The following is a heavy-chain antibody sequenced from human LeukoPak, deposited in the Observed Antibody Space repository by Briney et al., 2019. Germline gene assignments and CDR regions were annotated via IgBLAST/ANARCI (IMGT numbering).Heavy chain of an antibody. CDR1: GGTISSYY. J-gene: IGHJ4*02. Sequence: KASETLSLTCTVSGGTISSYYWNWIRQPPGKGLEWIGYIHYSGSTKYNPSLKSRVTISVDTSKNQFSLKLSSVTAADTAVYYCATWYSSGWAFDYWGQGTLVTVSS. D-gene: IGHD6-19*01. V-gene: IGHV4-59*08. CDR2: IHYSGST. CDR3: ATWYSSGWAFDY.